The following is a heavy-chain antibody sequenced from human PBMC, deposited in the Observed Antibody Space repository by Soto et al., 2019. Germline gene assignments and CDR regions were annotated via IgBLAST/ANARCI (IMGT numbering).Heavy chain of an antibody. V-gene: IGHV4-59*12. CDR3: ARGRSIVLMVYAIKAAFDI. J-gene: IGHJ3*02. CDR1: GGSISSYY. CDR2: IYYSGST. D-gene: IGHD2-8*01. Sequence: SETLSLTCTVSGGSISSYYWSWIRQPPGKGLEWIGYIYYSGSTNYNPSLKSRVTISVDTSKNQFSLKLSSVTAADTAVYYCARGRSIVLMVYAIKAAFDIWGQGTMVTVSS.